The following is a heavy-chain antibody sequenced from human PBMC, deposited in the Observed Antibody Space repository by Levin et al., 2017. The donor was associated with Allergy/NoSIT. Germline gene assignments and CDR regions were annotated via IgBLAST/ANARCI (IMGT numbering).Heavy chain of an antibody. J-gene: IGHJ4*02. CDR2: IWYDGSNK. D-gene: IGHD6-19*01. CDR3: ARDRYSAVAGIDWTHPLDY. CDR1: CFTFSNFG. Sequence: PGGSLRLSCAASCFTFSNFGIHWVRQAPGKGLEWVSAIWYDGSNKYYRDSVKGRFTISRDNSKNTLYLQMDSLRVEDTAVYYCARDRYSAVAGIDWTHPLDYWGQGTLVTVSS. V-gene: IGHV3-33*01.